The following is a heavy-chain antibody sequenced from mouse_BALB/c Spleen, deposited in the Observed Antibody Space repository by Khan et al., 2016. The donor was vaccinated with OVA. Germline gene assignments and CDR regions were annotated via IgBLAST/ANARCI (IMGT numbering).Heavy chain of an antibody. V-gene: IGHV2-9*02. D-gene: IGHD1-1*01. CDR3: ARAYGSSYWYFDV. J-gene: IGHJ1*01. Sequence: VQLQESGPGLVAPSQSLSITCTVSGFSLTSYAVHWVRQPPGKGLEWLGVIWTGGSTNYNSALMSRLRISKDNSKSQVFLKMNSLQTDDTAMYYGARAYGSSYWYFDVWGAGTTVTVSS. CDR1: GFSLTSYA. CDR2: IWTGGST.